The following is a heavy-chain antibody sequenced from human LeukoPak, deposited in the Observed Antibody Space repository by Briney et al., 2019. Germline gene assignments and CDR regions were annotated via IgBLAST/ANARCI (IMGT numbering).Heavy chain of an antibody. V-gene: IGHV4-34*01. J-gene: IGHJ3*02. CDR1: GGSFSGYY. CDR2: INHSGST. D-gene: IGHD2-15*01. Sequence: SETLSLTCAVYGGSFSGYYWSWIRQPPGKGLEWIGEINHSGSTNYNPSLKSRVTISVDTSKNQFSLKLSSVTAADTAVYYCARQPDIVVVVAATGSFAIWGQGTMVTVSS. CDR3: ARQPDIVVVVAATGSFAI.